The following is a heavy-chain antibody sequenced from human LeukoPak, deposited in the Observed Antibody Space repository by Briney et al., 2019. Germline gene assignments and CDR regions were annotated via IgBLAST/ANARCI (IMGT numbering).Heavy chain of an antibody. V-gene: IGHV4-34*01. CDR3: ARGRGYHYDFWSGYHEFDY. Sequence: SGTLSLTCAVYGGSFSGYYWSWIRQPPGKGLEWIGEINHSGSTNYNPSLKSRVTISVDTSKNQFSLKLSSVTAADTAVYYCARGRGYHYDFWSGYHEFDYWGQGTLVTVSS. CDR1: GGSFSGYY. J-gene: IGHJ4*02. CDR2: INHSGST. D-gene: IGHD3-3*01.